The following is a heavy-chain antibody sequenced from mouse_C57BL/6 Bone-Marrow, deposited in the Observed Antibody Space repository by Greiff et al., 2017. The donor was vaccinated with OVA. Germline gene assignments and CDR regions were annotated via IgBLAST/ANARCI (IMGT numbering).Heavy chain of an antibody. CDR1: GYAFSSSW. D-gene: IGHD2-3*01. CDR3: ADGYSYAMDY. V-gene: IGHV1-82*01. CDR2: IYPGDGDT. Sequence: VKLQQPGAELVKPGASVKISCKASGYAFSSSWMNWVKQRPGKGLEWIGRIYPGDGDTNYNGKFKGKATLTADKSSSTAYMQLSSLTSEDAAVYFCADGYSYAMDYWGQGTSVTVSS. J-gene: IGHJ4*01.